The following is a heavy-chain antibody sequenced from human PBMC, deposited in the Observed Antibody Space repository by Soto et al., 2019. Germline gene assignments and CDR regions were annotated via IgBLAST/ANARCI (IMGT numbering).Heavy chain of an antibody. CDR1: GFTFSTYA. CDR2: ILHDETP. Sequence: GGSLRLSCAASGFTFSTYAMTWVRQAPGRGLEWVSTILHDETPFYTDSVKGRFTISRDNVRGTLYLQMNGLRVEDAALYFCAKDLCPTSGQRFFFESWGQGSLVPASS. D-gene: IGHD3-10*02. CDR3: AKDLCPTSGQRFFFES. J-gene: IGHJ4*02. V-gene: IGHV3-23*01.